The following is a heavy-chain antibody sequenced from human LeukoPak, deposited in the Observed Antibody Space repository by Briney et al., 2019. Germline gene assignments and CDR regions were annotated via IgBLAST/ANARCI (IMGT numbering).Heavy chain of an antibody. J-gene: IGHJ3*02. CDR2: IYYSGST. CDR3: ARHRPYSSSWPDAFDI. V-gene: IGHV4-59*08. D-gene: IGHD6-13*01. CDR1: GGSISSYY. Sequence: SETLSLTCTVSGGSISSYYWSWIRQPPGKGLEWIGYIYYSGSTNYNPSLKSRVTISVDTPKNQFSLKLSSVTAADTAVYYCARHRPYSSSWPDAFDIWGQGTMVTVSS.